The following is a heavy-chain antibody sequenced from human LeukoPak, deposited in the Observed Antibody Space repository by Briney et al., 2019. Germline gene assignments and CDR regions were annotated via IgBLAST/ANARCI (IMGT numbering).Heavy chain of an antibody. Sequence: SGGSLRLSCAASGFTFSHYWMHWVRQGPGKELEWVSRISFDGGSTSYADSVKGRFSISRDNAKNTLYLQINSLRAEDTAVYYCTRETTSFDYWGQGAQVTVSS. J-gene: IGHJ4*02. V-gene: IGHV3-74*01. CDR1: GFTFSHYW. CDR2: ISFDGGST. D-gene: IGHD1-1*01. CDR3: TRETTSFDY.